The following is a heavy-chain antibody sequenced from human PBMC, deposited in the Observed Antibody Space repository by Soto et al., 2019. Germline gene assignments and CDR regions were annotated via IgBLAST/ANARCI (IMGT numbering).Heavy chain of an antibody. V-gene: IGHV1-69*13. J-gene: IGHJ6*02. D-gene: IGHD2-2*01. CDR3: ASNIVVVPAATYYYYGMDV. CDR1: GGTFSSYA. Sequence: SVQVSCKASGGTFSSYASSWVRQAPGQGLEWMGGIIPIFGTANYAQKFQGRVTITADESTSTAYMELSSLRSEDTAVYYCASNIVVVPAATYYYYGMDVWGQGTTVTVSS. CDR2: IIPIFGTA.